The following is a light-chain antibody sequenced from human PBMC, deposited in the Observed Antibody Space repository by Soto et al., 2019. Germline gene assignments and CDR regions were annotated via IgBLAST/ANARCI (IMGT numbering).Light chain of an antibody. J-gene: IGKJ5*01. CDR1: HSVSIN. CDR3: QQHNNCPLT. V-gene: IGKV3-15*01. Sequence: SPATGAWGPGELATLSCMASHSVSINLAWYQKNPGQAPRRLIYGASRRATGIPVRFICSGSGTEFTLTISPLPSADFAVYNCQQHNNCPLTFGQGRRLAI. CDR2: GAS.